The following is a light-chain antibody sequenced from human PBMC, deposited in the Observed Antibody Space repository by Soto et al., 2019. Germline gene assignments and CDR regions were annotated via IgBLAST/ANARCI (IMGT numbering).Light chain of an antibody. CDR1: QYIHNY. CDR3: QQSNNYPWT. Sequence: LSASVGDRVTITCRASQYIHNYLAWYQQKPGEAPKLLIYEAANLESGVPSRFSGSGTGTEFTLTIRSLQPDDFATYYCQQSNNYPWTFGQGTRVEI. J-gene: IGKJ1*01. V-gene: IGKV1-5*03. CDR2: EAA.